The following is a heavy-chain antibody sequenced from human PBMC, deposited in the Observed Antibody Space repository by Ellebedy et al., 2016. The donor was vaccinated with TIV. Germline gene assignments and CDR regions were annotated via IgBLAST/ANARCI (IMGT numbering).Heavy chain of an antibody. CDR1: GFSFSNAW. D-gene: IGHD2-8*01. Sequence: GESLKISCAASGFSFSNAWMSWVRQAPGKGLEWVGRIKSKTLRGTTDYAAPVKGRFTISRDDSKNTLLLQMNSLKIEDTGVYDCTTQINGASFSPFDYWGQGTLVTISS. V-gene: IGHV3-15*01. CDR2: IKSKTLRGTT. CDR3: TTQINGASFSPFDY. J-gene: IGHJ4*02.